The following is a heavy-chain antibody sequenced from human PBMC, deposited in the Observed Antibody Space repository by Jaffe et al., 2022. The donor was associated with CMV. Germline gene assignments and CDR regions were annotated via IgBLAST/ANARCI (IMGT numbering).Heavy chain of an antibody. Sequence: QVQLVQSGAEVKKPGASVKVSCKASGYTFTSYGISWVRQAPGQGLEWMGWISAYNGNTNYAQKLQGRVTMTTDTSTSTAYMELRSLRSDDTAVYYCARVIGYRPPKIYYYYYYMDVWGKGTTVTVSS. V-gene: IGHV1-18*04. CDR3: ARVIGYRPPKIYYYYYYMDV. J-gene: IGHJ6*03. CDR1: GYTFTSYG. CDR2: ISAYNGNT. D-gene: IGHD1-1*01.